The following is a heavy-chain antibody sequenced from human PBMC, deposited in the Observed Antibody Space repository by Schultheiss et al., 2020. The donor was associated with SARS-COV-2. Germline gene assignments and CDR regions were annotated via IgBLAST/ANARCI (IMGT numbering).Heavy chain of an antibody. CDR1: GFTFSSYG. CDR2: ISYDGSNK. Sequence: GGSLRLSCAASGFTFSSYGMHWVRQAPGKGLEWVAVISYDGSNKYYADSVKGRFTISRDNSKNTLYLQMNSLRAEDTAVYYCASGSGGWSVFDYWGQGTLVTVSS. D-gene: IGHD6-19*01. V-gene: IGHV3-30*03. J-gene: IGHJ4*02. CDR3: ASGSGGWSVFDY.